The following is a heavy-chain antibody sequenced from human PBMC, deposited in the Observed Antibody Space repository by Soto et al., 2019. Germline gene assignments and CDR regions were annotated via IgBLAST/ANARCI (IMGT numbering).Heavy chain of an antibody. CDR2: IYYSGST. CDR3: ARASQDDLLIWFDP. D-gene: IGHD3-9*01. Sequence: SETLSLTCTVSGGSISSYYWSWIRQPPGKGLEWIGYIYYSGSTNYNPSLKSRVTISVDTSKNQFSLKLSSVTAADTAVYYCARASQDDLLIWFDPWGKGTLVTV. J-gene: IGHJ5*02. V-gene: IGHV4-59*01. CDR1: GGSISSYY.